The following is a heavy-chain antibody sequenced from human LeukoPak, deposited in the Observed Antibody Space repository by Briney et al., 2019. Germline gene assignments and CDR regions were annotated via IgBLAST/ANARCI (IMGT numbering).Heavy chain of an antibody. CDR3: ARDSQVWGSYRPVGMDV. D-gene: IGHD3-16*02. CDR2: ISSSSSTI. J-gene: IGHJ6*02. CDR1: GFIFSDFG. Sequence: GGSLRLSCAGSGFIFSDFGMNWVRQAPGKGLEWVSYISSSSSTIYYADSVKGRFTISRDNAKNSLYLQMNSLRAEDTAVYYCARDSQVWGSYRPVGMDVWGQGTTVTVSS. V-gene: IGHV3-48*04.